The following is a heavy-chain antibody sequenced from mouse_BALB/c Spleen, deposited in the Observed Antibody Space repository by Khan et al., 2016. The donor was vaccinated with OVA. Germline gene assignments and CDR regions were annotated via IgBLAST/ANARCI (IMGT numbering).Heavy chain of an antibody. CDR3: ARNRDGGSYWYFDV. D-gene: IGHD3-3*01. Sequence: VKLVESGPGLVAPSQSLSITCTVSGFSLSRYSVHWVRQPPGKGLEWLGIIWIGGSADYNSPLKSRLSISKDNSKSQVFLKMNSLQTDDTAMYYCARNRDGGSYWYFDVWGAGTTVTVSS. V-gene: IGHV2-6-4*01. J-gene: IGHJ1*01. CDR2: IWIGGSA. CDR1: GFSLSRYS.